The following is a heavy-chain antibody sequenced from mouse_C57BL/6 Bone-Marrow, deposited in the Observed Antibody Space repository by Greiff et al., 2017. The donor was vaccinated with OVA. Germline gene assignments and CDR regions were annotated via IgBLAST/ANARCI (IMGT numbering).Heavy chain of an antibody. CDR2: IYPGSGST. J-gene: IGHJ1*03. Sequence: QVQLQQPGAELVKPGASVKMSCKASGYTFTSYWITWVKQRPGQGLEWIGDIYPGSGSTNYNEKFKSKATLTVDTSSSTAYMQLSSLTSEDSAVYYCARLIYYDDVWYFDVWGTGTTVTVSS. D-gene: IGHD2-4*01. V-gene: IGHV1-55*01. CDR1: GYTFTSYW. CDR3: ARLIYYDDVWYFDV.